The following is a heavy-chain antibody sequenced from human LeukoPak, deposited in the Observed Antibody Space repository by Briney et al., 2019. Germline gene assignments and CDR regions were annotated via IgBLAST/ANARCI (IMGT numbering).Heavy chain of an antibody. CDR1: GFTFSSYG. Sequence: PGGSLRLSCAASGFTFSSYGMPWVRQAPGKGLEWVAVISYDGSNKYYADSVKGRFTISRDNSKNTLYLQMNSLRAEDTAVYYCAKGFSLGPMDYWGQGTLVTVSS. J-gene: IGHJ4*02. CDR3: AKGFSLGPMDY. V-gene: IGHV3-30*18. CDR2: ISYDGSNK. D-gene: IGHD2-2*01.